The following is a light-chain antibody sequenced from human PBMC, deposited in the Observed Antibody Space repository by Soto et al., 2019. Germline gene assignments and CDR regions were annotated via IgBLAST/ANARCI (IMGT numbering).Light chain of an antibody. CDR2: EVS. Sequence: QSALTQPASVSGSLGQSITISCTGTSSDVGGYNYVSWYQQHPGKAPKVIIYEVSNRPSGVSNRFFGSKSGNTASLTISGLQPEDEADYYCSSYTRISTYVFGTGTKLTVL. V-gene: IGLV2-14*01. J-gene: IGLJ1*01. CDR3: SSYTRISTYV. CDR1: SSDVGGYNY.